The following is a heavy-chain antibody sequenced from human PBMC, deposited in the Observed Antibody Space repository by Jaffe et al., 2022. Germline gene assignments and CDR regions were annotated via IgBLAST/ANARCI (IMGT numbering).Heavy chain of an antibody. D-gene: IGHD6-19*01. J-gene: IGHJ4*02. Sequence: EVQLVESGGNLVQPGGSLKLSCAASGFSFSGSDMHWVRQASGKGLEWVGRIRSQTNSYATAYAASVKGRFVISRDDSKNTAYLQMNGLKTEDTAVYYCTRRVTMAVDWGQGTLVTVSS. CDR2: IRSQTNSYAT. V-gene: IGHV3-73*02. CDR3: TRRVTMAVD. CDR1: GFSFSGSD.